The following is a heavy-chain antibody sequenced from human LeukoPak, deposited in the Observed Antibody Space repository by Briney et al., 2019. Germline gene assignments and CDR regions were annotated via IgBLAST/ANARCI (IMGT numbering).Heavy chain of an antibody. CDR3: ARLLYYSGSSPFYY. Sequence: GGSLRLSCAASGFTFSNYGMSWVRQAPGKGLEWVSYISSSGSTIYYADSVKGRFTISRDNAKNSLYLQMNSLRAEDTAVYYCARLLYYSGSSPFYYWGQGTLVTVSS. V-gene: IGHV3-11*01. CDR1: GFTFSNYG. D-gene: IGHD3-22*01. CDR2: ISSSGSTI. J-gene: IGHJ4*02.